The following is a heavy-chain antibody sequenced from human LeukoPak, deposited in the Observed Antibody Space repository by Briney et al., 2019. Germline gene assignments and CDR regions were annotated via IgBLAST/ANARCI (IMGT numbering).Heavy chain of an antibody. Sequence: GGSLRLSCAVSGFTFSGFWMSWSRQAPGKGLEWVASINSDGSEGYYADVVKGRFTISRDNAKNSLYLQINSLRAEDTAVYYCARAPRRDGYNFDYWGQGTQVTVSS. CDR2: INSDGSEG. J-gene: IGHJ4*02. V-gene: IGHV3-7*03. CDR3: ARAPRRDGYNFDY. D-gene: IGHD5-24*01. CDR1: GFTFSGFW.